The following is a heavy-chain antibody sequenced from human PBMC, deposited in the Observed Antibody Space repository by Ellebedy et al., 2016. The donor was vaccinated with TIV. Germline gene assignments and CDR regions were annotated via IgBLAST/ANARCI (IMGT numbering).Heavy chain of an antibody. CDR1: GIIVCRQY. CDR3: ARCYVDTAVGNAFDI. Sequence: GESLKIPCSAPGIIVCRQYMNWGRQAPGKGLDRVSVPYRGRHTHHAASVKGRFTISRDNSRNTVHLQINRLRAGDTAVYYWARCYVDTAVGNAFDIWGQGTMVTVSS. V-gene: IGHV3-66*01. CDR2: PYRGRHT. D-gene: IGHD5-18*01. J-gene: IGHJ3*02.